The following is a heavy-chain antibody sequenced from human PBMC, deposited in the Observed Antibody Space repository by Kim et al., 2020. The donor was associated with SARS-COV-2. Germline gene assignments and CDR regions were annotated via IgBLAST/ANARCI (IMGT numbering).Heavy chain of an antibody. CDR2: INTNTGNP. J-gene: IGHJ4*02. D-gene: IGHD3-3*01. CDR3: ATQDVLEWPLWGGY. Sequence: ASVKVSCKASGYTFTSYAMNWVRQAPGQGLEWMGWINTNTGNPTYAQGFTGRFVFSLDTSVSTAYLQISSLKAEDTAVYYCATQDVLEWPLWGGYWGQGTLVTVSS. CDR1: GYTFTSYA. V-gene: IGHV7-4-1*02.